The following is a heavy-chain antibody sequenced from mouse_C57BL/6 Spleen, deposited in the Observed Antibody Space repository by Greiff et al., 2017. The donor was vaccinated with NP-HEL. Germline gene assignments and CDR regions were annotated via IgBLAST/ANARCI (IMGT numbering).Heavy chain of an antibody. CDR1: GFTFSDYG. J-gene: IGHJ4*01. CDR2: ISRGSSTI. CDR3: AREIFYALDY. Sequence: EVQLVESGGGLVKPGGSLKLSYAASGFTFSDYGMHWVRQAPEKGLEWVAYISRGSSTIYYADTVKGRFTISRDNSKNTLYLQMTSLRSEDTAMYYCAREIFYALDYWGQGTSVTVSS. V-gene: IGHV5-17*01.